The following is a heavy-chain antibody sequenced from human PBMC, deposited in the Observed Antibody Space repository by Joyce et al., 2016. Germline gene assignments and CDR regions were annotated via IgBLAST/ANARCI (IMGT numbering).Heavy chain of an antibody. CDR3: ARAGSTGSRRWMSDF. D-gene: IGHD2-8*02. V-gene: IGHV1-18*01. J-gene: IGHJ4*02. CDR1: GYTFTTFG. Sequence: QVQMVQSGPEVKKPGASVKVSCKASGYTFTTFGITWVRQAPGQGLEWMAWISTYNGNTNDEQKLQDRVTVTMDTFTSTAYMELRSLTSDDTAVYYCARAGSTGSRRWMSDFWGQGSLVIVSS. CDR2: ISTYNGNT.